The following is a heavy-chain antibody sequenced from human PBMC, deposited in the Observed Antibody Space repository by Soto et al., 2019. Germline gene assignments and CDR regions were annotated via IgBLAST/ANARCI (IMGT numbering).Heavy chain of an antibody. CDR3: ARSHSFDGSIYHYYFDF. D-gene: IGHD3-3*02. V-gene: IGHV4-59*01. J-gene: IGHJ4*02. CDR1: GGSISSYY. CDR2: IYASGAT. Sequence: LSLTCTVSGGSISSYYWSWIRQPPGGTLEWIGYIYASGATTYNPSLESRVTMSVDMPNNEFSLELTSVTAADTAVYYCARSHSFDGSIYHYYFDFWGQGTLVTVSS.